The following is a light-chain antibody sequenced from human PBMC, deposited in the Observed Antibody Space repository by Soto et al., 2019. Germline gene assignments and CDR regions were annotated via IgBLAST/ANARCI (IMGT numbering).Light chain of an antibody. CDR1: QSLFFTSNKKNS. CDR2: WGS. J-gene: IGKJ2*01. V-gene: IGKV4-1*01. Sequence: DIVLTQSPASLDVSLGARVTINCKSSQSLFFTSNKKNSLAWYQQKPVQPPKLIIYWGSSRESGVPARFRGAGSATDFTLTISSLQAEDVAVYYCQQGYRSPFTFGQGTKVGIK. CDR3: QQGYRSPFT.